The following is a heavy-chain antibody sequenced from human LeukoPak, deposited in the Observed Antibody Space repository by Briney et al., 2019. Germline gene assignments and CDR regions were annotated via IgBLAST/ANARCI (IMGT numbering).Heavy chain of an antibody. J-gene: IGHJ6*03. D-gene: IGHD2-15*01. CDR3: ARMGYCSGGSCYLSYYYYYMDV. V-gene: IGHV4-61*02. Sequence: SETLSLTCTVSGGSLSSGSYYWSWIRQPAGKGLEWIGRMYTSGSPNFSPSLKSRVNISVDTSKNQFSLKQSTVTAADTAVYYCARMGYCSGGSCYLSYYYYYMDVWGKGTTVTVSS. CDR2: MYTSGSP. CDR1: GGSLSSGSYY.